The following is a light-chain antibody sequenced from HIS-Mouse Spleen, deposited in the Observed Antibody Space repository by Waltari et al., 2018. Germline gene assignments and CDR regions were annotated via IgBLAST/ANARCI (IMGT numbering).Light chain of an antibody. J-gene: IGLJ2*01. CDR3: YSTDSSGNHRV. CDR1: ALPKKY. Sequence: SYELTQPPSVSVSPGQTARITCSGDALPKKYAYWYQQKSGQAPVLVIYEDSKRPSGIPERFSGSSSGTMATWTISGAQVEDEADYYYYSTDSSGNHRVFGGGTKLTVL. V-gene: IGLV3-10*01. CDR2: EDS.